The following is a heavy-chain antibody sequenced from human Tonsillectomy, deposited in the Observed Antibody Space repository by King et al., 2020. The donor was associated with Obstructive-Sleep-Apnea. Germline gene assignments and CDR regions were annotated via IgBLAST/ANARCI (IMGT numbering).Heavy chain of an antibody. D-gene: IGHD3-10*01. CDR3: AKDDTAMVRGESASDI. CDR1: GFTFSSYG. Sequence: VQLVESGGGVVQPGRSLRLSCAASGFTFSSYGMHWVRQAPGKGLEWVAVIWYDGSNKYYADSVKGRFTISRDNSKNTLYLQMNSLRAEDTAVYYCAKDDTAMVRGESASDIWGQGTMVTVSS. V-gene: IGHV3-33*06. J-gene: IGHJ3*02. CDR2: IWYDGSNK.